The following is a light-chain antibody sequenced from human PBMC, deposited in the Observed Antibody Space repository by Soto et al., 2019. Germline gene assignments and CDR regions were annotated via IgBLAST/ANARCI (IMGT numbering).Light chain of an antibody. CDR3: QQYGSSPRT. J-gene: IGKJ1*01. CDR1: QSVTSY. CDR2: DAS. Sequence: EIVLTQSPGTLSLSPGERATLSCRASQSVTSYLAWYQQKPGQAPRLLVYDASTRDTGIPDRFSGSGSGTDFTLTISRLEPEDFAVYYCQQYGSSPRTFGQGTKVEIK. V-gene: IGKV3-20*01.